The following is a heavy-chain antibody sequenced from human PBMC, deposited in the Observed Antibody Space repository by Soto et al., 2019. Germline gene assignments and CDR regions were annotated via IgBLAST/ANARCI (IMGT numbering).Heavy chain of an antibody. CDR2: ISYSGST. J-gene: IGHJ4*02. D-gene: IGHD4-17*01. CDR3: ARLNKAYGTDY. CDR1: GGSFSSSY. Sequence: SETLSLTCTVSGGSFSSSYLSWIRQPPGKGLEWIGYISYSGSTNSSPSLKSRVTISVDTSKNQFSLRLSSVTAADTAVYYCARLNKAYGTDYWGQGTLVTVSS. V-gene: IGHV4-59*08.